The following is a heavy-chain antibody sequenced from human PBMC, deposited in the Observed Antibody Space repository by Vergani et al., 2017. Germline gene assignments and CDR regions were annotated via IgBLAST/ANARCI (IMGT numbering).Heavy chain of an antibody. CDR3: ARDWYRGSWSYSFEH. CDR1: GYTFTDYY. V-gene: IGHV1-2*02. CDR2: INPNSGDT. Sequence: QVQLVQSGAEVKKPGASVRVSCKASGYTFTDYYVHWVRQAPGEGLQWMGWINPNSGDTDYAQRFQGRVTMTRDTSISTAYMNLSRLTSDDTAVYYCARDWYRGSWSYSFEHWGQGTLVTVSS. D-gene: IGHD3-10*01. J-gene: IGHJ4*02.